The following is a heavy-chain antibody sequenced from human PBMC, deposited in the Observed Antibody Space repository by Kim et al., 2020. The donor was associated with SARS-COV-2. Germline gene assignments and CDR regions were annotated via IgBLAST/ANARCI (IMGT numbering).Heavy chain of an antibody. J-gene: IGHJ1*01. CDR2: FDPEDGET. CDR3: ATGAEADKYFQH. V-gene: IGHV1-24*01. Sequence: ASVKVSCKVSGYTLTELSMHWVRQAPGKGLEWMGGFDPEDGETIYAQKFQGRVTMTEDTSTDTAYMELSSLRSEDTAVYYCATGAEADKYFQHWGQGTLVTVSS. CDR1: GYTLTELS. D-gene: IGHD6-13*01.